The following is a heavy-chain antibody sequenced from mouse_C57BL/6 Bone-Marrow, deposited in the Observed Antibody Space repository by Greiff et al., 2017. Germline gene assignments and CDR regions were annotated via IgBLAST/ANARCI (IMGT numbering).Heavy chain of an antibody. J-gene: IGHJ4*01. CDR1: GYTFTSYW. V-gene: IGHV1-64*01. D-gene: IGHD2-2*01. CDR3: ARLGTMVTTGPMDY. Sequence: QVQLQQPGAELVKPGASVKLSCKASGYTFTSYWMHWVKQRPGQGLEWIGMIQPNSGSTNYNEKFKSKATLTVDKSSSTAYMQLCSLTSEDSAFYYSARLGTMVTTGPMDYWGQGTSVTVSS. CDR2: IQPNSGST.